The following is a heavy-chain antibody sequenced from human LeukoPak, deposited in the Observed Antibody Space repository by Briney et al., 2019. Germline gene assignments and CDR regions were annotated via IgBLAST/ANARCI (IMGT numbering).Heavy chain of an antibody. CDR3: ARDFDTYYYDSSGYSV. Sequence: ASVKVSCKASGYTFTSYGISWVRQAPGQGLEWMGWISAYNGNTNYAQKLQGRVTMTTDTSTSTAYMELRSLRSDDTAVYYCARDFDTYYYDSSGYSVWGQGTLVTVSS. CDR2: ISAYNGNT. D-gene: IGHD3-22*01. J-gene: IGHJ4*02. CDR1: GYTFTSYG. V-gene: IGHV1-18*01.